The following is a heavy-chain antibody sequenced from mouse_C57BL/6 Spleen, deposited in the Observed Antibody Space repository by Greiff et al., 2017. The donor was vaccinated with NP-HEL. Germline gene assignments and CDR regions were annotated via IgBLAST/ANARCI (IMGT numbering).Heavy chain of an antibody. CDR1: GYTFTSYW. Sequence: QVHVKQPGTELVKPGASVKLSCKASGYTFTSYWMHWVKQRPGQGLEWIGNINPSNGGTNYNEKFKSKATLTVDKSSSTAYMQLSSLTSEDSAVYYCAGGELGDAMDYWGQGTSVTVSS. D-gene: IGHD3-3*01. CDR2: INPSNGGT. V-gene: IGHV1-53*01. J-gene: IGHJ4*01. CDR3: AGGELGDAMDY.